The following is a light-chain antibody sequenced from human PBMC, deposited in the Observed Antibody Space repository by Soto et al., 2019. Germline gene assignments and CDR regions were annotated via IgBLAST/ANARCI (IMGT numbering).Light chain of an antibody. J-gene: IGLJ2*01. CDR3: GTWDSSMSAV. CDR2: DND. Sequence: QSVLTQPPSVSAAPGQKVTISCSGSSPNLGNNYVSWYHQLPGTAPKLLIYDNDKRPSGIPDRFSGSKSGTSATLGITGLQAGDEADYYCGTWDSSMSAVFGGGTKLTVL. CDR1: SPNLGNNY. V-gene: IGLV1-51*01.